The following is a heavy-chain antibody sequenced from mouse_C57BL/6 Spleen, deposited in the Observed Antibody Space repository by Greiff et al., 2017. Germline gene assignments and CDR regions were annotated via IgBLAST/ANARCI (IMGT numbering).Heavy chain of an antibody. V-gene: IGHV1-82*01. Sequence: QVQLQQSGPELVKPGASVKISCKASGYAFSSSWMNWVKQRPGKGLEWIGRIYPGDGDTNYNGKFKGKATLTADKSSSTAYMQLRSLTSEDSAVYFCARDTTVVDWYFDVWGTGTTVTVSS. J-gene: IGHJ1*03. D-gene: IGHD1-1*01. CDR2: IYPGDGDT. CDR3: ARDTTVVDWYFDV. CDR1: GYAFSSSW.